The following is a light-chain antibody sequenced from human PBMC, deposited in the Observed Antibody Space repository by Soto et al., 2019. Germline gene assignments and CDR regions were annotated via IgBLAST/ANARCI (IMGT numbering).Light chain of an antibody. Sequence: EIVMTQSPATLSVSPGERATLSCRASQNVRSNLAWYQQKPGQAPRLLIYGASTRATGIPARFSGRGSGTDFTLTISSLEPEDSAVYYCRQYGRSLEFAVGGGTKVDIK. V-gene: IGKV3-15*01. CDR3: RQYGRSLEFA. CDR2: GAS. J-gene: IGKJ4*01. CDR1: QNVRSN.